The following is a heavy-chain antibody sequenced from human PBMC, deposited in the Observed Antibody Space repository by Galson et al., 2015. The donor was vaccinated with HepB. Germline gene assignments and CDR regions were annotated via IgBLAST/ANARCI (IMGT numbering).Heavy chain of an antibody. CDR1: GYTFTYYG. J-gene: IGHJ4*02. CDR2: ISGHSGNT. D-gene: IGHD3-10*01. Sequence: SVKVSCKASGYTFTYYGITWVRQAPGQGPEWMGWISGHSGNTKYAQKFQGRVTMTTDTSTSTAYMELRSLRSDDTAVYYCARDRMGFGGLLHPDYWGQGTLVTVSS. CDR3: ARDRMGFGGLLHPDY. V-gene: IGHV1-18*04.